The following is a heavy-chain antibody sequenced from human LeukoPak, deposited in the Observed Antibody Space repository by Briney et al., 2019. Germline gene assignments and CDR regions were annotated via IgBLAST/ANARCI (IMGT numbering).Heavy chain of an antibody. CDR2: IWYDGSNK. CDR3: ARDLLAGQFDY. J-gene: IGHJ4*02. CDR1: GFTFSNYG. V-gene: IGHV3-33*01. D-gene: IGHD3-9*01. Sequence: GGSLRLSCAASGFTFSNYGMHWVRQAPGKGLEWVAVIWYDGSNKYYADSVKGRFTISRDNSKNTLYLQMNSLRAEDTAVYYCARDLLAGQFDYWGQGTLVTVSS.